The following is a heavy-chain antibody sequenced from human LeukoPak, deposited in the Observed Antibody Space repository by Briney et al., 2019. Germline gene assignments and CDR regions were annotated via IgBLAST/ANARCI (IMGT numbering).Heavy chain of an antibody. CDR2: ISYDGSNK. Sequence: SGGSLRLACAASGFRFSSYAMSWVRQAPGKGLEWVAVISYDGSNKYYADSVKGRFTISRDNSKNTLYLQMNSLRAEDTAVYYCAEDLRPFYYGGRAPISGYYGMDVWGQGTTVTVSS. CDR1: GFRFSSYA. D-gene: IGHD3-10*01. V-gene: IGHV3-30*18. CDR3: AEDLRPFYYGGRAPISGYYGMDV. J-gene: IGHJ6*02.